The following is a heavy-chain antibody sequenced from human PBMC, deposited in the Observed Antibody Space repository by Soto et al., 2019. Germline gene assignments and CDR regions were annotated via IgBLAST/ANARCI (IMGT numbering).Heavy chain of an antibody. CDR1: GVSVSSGTYY. Sequence: QVQLQESGPGLVKPSETLSLTCTVSGVSVSSGTYYWSWVRQTPGKELEWIGYIYYTGSTKYNPSIERRVTISADTAKNHFSLEVMSVTAADTAVYYCARRLYYDWCMDVWGQGTTVTVSS. CDR2: IYYTGST. CDR3: ARRLYYDWCMDV. J-gene: IGHJ6*02. V-gene: IGHV4-61*03.